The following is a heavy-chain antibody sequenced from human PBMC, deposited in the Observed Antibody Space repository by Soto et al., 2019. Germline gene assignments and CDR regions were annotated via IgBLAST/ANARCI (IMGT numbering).Heavy chain of an antibody. V-gene: IGHV1-18*01. CDR3: ARGGQWDLLSDY. CDR2: VSAYNGNT. Sequence: QVQLVQSGAEVKKPGASVKVSCMASGYTFTRYYINWVRQAPGQGLESMGWVSAYNGNTHYEQKLQGRVTLTTGTSTSTAYMELRSLRSDDTAVYFCARGGQWDLLSDYWGQGTLVTVSS. D-gene: IGHD1-26*01. J-gene: IGHJ4*02. CDR1: GYTFTRYY.